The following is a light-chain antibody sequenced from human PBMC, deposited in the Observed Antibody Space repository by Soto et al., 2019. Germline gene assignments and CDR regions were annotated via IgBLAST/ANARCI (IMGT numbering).Light chain of an antibody. CDR1: SSNIGSNT. Sequence: QSVLTQPPSASGTPGQRGTLSCSGNSSNIGSNTVNWYQQLPGTAPKLLIYSNNQRPSGVPDRFSGSKSGTSASLAISGLQSEDEADYYCAAWDDSLNGYVFGTGTRVTVL. CDR3: AAWDDSLNGYV. CDR2: SNN. V-gene: IGLV1-44*01. J-gene: IGLJ1*01.